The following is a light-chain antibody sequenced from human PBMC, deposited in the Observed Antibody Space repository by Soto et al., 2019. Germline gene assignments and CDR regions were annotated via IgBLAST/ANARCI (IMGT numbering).Light chain of an antibody. CDR1: QSISSW. J-gene: IGKJ1*01. Sequence: DIQMTQSPCTLSASVGDRVTITCRASQSISSWLAWYQQKPGKAPKLLIYDASSLESGVPSRFSGSGSGTEFTLTISSLQPDDFATYYCQQYNSYSPRWTFGQGTKVDIK. CDR3: QQYNSYSPRWT. V-gene: IGKV1-5*01. CDR2: DAS.